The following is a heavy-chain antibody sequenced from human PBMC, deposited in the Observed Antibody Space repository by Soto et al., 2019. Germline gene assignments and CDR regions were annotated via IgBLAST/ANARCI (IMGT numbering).Heavy chain of an antibody. CDR1: GFSITNTW. CDR2: VKSKADGGTA. J-gene: IGHJ4*02. CDR3: NSYPDFWGGHTPL. V-gene: IGHV3-15*07. Sequence: EVQLVESGGGLVQPGGSLRLSCAASGFSITNTWMHWVRQAPGKGLEWVGRVKSKADGGTADYAAPVKGRFTVSRDDSKNTNYLQMNSLKMEDTAVYYCNSYPDFWGGHTPLWGQGTLVTVSS. D-gene: IGHD3-3*01.